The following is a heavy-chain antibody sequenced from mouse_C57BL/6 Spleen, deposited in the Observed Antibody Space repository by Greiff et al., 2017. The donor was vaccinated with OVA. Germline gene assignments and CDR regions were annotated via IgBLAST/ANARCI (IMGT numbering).Heavy chain of an antibody. CDR1: GYSFTDYN. CDR2: INPNYGTT. CDR3: ARGGDYLWFAY. V-gene: IGHV1-39*01. Sequence: EVKLVESGPELVKPGASVKISCKASGYSFTDYNMNWVKQSNGKSLEWIGVINPNYGTTSYHQKFKGKATLTVDQSSSTAYMQLNSLTSEDSAVNYGARGGDYLWFAYWGQGTLVTVSA. D-gene: IGHD2-4*01. J-gene: IGHJ3*01.